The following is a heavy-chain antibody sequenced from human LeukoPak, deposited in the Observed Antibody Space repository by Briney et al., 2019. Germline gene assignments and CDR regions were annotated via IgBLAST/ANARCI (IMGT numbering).Heavy chain of an antibody. Sequence: GASVKVSCKASGYTFTGYYIHWVRQAPGQGLECMGWINPNTGGTHYVQKFQDWVTMTRDTSITTMYMELRRLTSDDTAVYYCARSGWAGDYNDAFGIWGQGTTITVSS. V-gene: IGHV1-2*04. CDR1: GYTFTGYY. D-gene: IGHD4-17*01. J-gene: IGHJ3*02. CDR3: ARSGWAGDYNDAFGI. CDR2: INPNTGGT.